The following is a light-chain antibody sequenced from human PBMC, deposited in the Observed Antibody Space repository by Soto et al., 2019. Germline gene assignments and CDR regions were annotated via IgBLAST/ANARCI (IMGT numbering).Light chain of an antibody. V-gene: IGKV1-5*01. CDR2: DAS. CDR1: QSISGW. J-gene: IGKJ4*01. Sequence: DIQMTQSPSTLSASVGDRVTITWRASQSISGWLAWYQQKPGRAPKLLIYDASNLESGVPSRFSGSGSGTEFTLTISSLQPDDFATYYCQQYDSFSLTFGGGTTVEIK. CDR3: QQYDSFSLT.